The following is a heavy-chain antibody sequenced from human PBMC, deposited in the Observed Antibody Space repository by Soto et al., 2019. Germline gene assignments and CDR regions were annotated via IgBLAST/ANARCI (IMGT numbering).Heavy chain of an antibody. Sequence: QVQLVESGGGVVQPGRSLRLSCAASGFTFSSYGMHWVRQAPGKGLEWVTVISYDGNVAYYADSVKGRFTISRDNSKNTLYLQMNSLRTEDTAMYYRAKEGPITNWYFDSWGQGTLVTVSS. CDR3: AKEGPITNWYFDS. V-gene: IGHV3-30*18. D-gene: IGHD1-1*01. CDR1: GFTFSSYG. J-gene: IGHJ4*02. CDR2: ISYDGNVA.